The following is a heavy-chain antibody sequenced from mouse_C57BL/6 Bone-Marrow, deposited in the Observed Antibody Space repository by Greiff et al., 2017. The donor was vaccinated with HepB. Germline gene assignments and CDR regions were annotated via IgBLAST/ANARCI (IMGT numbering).Heavy chain of an antibody. J-gene: IGHJ4*01. CDR2: INPNNGGT. Sequence: EVQLQQSGPELVKPGASVKIPCKASGYTFTDYNMDWVEQSHGKSLEWIGDINPNNGGTIYNQKFKGKATLTVDKSSSTAYMELRSLTSEDTAVYYCARYYYGYSYAMDYWGQGTSVTVSS. D-gene: IGHD2-2*01. CDR3: ARYYYGYSYAMDY. V-gene: IGHV1-18*01. CDR1: GYTFTDYN.